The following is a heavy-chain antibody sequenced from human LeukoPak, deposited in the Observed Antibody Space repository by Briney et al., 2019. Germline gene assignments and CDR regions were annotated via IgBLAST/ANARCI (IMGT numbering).Heavy chain of an antibody. CDR2: ISWNSGRI. CDR1: GFTFDVYA. CDR3: AKDRKILSYYFDY. J-gene: IGHJ4*02. Sequence: GRSRRLSCAASGFTFDVYATHWVRHAPGKGLEWVSGISWNSGRIGYADSVKGRFTNYRDNAKNPLYLQMNSLRADDTALYYCAKDRKILSYYFDYWGQGTLVTVSS. V-gene: IGHV3-9*01.